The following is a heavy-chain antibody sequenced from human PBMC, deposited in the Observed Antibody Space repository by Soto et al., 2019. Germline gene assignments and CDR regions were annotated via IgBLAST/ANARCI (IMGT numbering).Heavy chain of an antibody. CDR1: CGSIISGDYY. D-gene: IGHD3-22*01. J-gene: IGHJ4*02. CDR2: IYYSGST. Sequence: SETLSLTCTFSCGSIISGDYYWSWIRQPPGKGLEWIGYIYYSGSTYYNPSLKSRVTISVDTSKNQFSLKLSSVTAADTAVYYCARDPGRLYDSSGYYDYWGQGTLVTVSS. V-gene: IGHV4-30-4*01. CDR3: ARDPGRLYDSSGYYDY.